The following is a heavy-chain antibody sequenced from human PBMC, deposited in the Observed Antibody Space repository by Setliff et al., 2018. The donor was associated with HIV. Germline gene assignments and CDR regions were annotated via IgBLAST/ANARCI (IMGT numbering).Heavy chain of an antibody. V-gene: IGHV1-69*13. CDR1: GYTFTSYG. CDR3: ARGNLALYLDS. D-gene: IGHD2-2*02. J-gene: IGHJ3*02. Sequence: SVKVSCKASGYTFTSYGISWVRQAPGQGLEWMGGIIPIYGTANSAQKFQGRVTITADESTSTAYMELSSLRFEDTAVYYCARGNLALYLDSWGQGTMVTVSS. CDR2: IIPIYGTA.